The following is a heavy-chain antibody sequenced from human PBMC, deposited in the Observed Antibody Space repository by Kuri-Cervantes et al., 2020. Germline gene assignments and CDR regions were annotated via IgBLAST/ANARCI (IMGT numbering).Heavy chain of an antibody. D-gene: IGHD3-3*01. CDR1: GFTFSSYA. Sequence: GESLKISCAASGFTFSSYAMHWVRQAPGKGLEWVALISYDGSNKYYADSVKGRFTISRDNSKNTLYLQMNSLRAEDTAVYYCAKREYDFWSGYLPFLFDYWGQGTLVTVSS. J-gene: IGHJ4*02. V-gene: IGHV3-30*07. CDR3: AKREYDFWSGYLPFLFDY. CDR2: ISYDGSNK.